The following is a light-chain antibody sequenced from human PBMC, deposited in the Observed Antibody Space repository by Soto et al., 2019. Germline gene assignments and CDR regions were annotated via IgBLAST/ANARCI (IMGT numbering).Light chain of an antibody. CDR1: QSVGSS. J-gene: IGKJ5*01. V-gene: IGKV3-11*01. Sequence: EIVLTQSPTTLSLSPGERATLSCGASQSVGSSLAWYQQRPGQAPRLLIYDAFIRATGIPARFSGSESGTDFTLTISSLEPEDFAVYYCQQRSNWPLTFGQGTRLEIK. CDR2: DAF. CDR3: QQRSNWPLT.